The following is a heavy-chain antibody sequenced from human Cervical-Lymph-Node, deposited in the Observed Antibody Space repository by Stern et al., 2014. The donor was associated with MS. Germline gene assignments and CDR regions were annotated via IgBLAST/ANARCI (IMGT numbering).Heavy chain of an antibody. D-gene: IGHD3-3*01. Sequence: VQLVESGAEVKRSGASVKVSCKASGYSFMTYDINWVRQATGQGLEWMGWMNPRTGNTGYAQKFQGRVTMTRDTSTSTAYMELNNLRSDDTAVYFCARGDSDYRYLEFFIDNWGQGTPVTVSS. CDR1: GYSFMTYD. V-gene: IGHV1-8*01. CDR2: MNPRTGNT. CDR3: ARGDSDYRYLEFFIDN. J-gene: IGHJ4*02.